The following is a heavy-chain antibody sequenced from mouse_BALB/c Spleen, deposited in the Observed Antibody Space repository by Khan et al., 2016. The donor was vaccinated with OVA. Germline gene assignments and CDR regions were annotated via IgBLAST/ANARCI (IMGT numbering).Heavy chain of an antibody. D-gene: IGHD1-1*02. CDR2: IFPGDDST. V-gene: IGHV1-85*01. Sequence: QVQLKQSGAELVKPGASVKLSCKASGYTFTSYDINWVRQRPEQGLEWIGWIFPGDDSTKYNEKFKGKATLTTDKYSSTAYMQISRLTSEDSAFYFCARHYYCGNLYWYFDVWGAGTTVTVSS. CDR3: ARHYYCGNLYWYFDV. CDR1: GYTFTSYD. J-gene: IGHJ1*01.